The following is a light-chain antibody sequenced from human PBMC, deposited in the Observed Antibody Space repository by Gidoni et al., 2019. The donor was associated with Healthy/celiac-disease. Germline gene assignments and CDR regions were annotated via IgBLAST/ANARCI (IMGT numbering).Light chain of an antibody. CDR1: QSVSSSY. CDR3: QQYGSSLTGYT. Sequence: EIVFPQSSAPLSLSPGERATLSCRASQSVSSSYLAWYQQKHGQAPRLLIYVASSRATSIPDRFSGSGSGTDFTLTISRLEPEDFAVYYCQQYGSSLTGYTFGQGTKVEIK. J-gene: IGKJ2*01. CDR2: VAS. V-gene: IGKV3-20*01.